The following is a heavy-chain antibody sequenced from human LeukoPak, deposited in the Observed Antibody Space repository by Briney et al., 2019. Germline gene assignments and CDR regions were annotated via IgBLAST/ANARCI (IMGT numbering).Heavy chain of an antibody. CDR1: GYTFTSYG. CDR2: NSAHNGKT. J-gene: IGHJ5*02. D-gene: IGHD2-2*01. V-gene: IGHV1-18*01. Sequence: ASVKVSCKASGYTFTSYGITWVRQAPGQGLEWMGWNSAHNGKTNYAQKFQGRVTMTTDTPTSTAYMELRSLRSDDTAVYYCARGDVVVSAAVRFDPWGQGTLVTVSS. CDR3: ARGDVVVSAAVRFDP.